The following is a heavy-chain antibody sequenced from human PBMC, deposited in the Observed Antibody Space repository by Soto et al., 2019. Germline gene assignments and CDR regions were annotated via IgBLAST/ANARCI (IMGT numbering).Heavy chain of an antibody. CDR2: ISASGRDT. V-gene: IGHV3-23*01. J-gene: IGHJ4*02. CDR3: AKGKTSGWFYFDY. CDR1: GFTFSNYA. Sequence: GGSLRLSCAASGFTFSNYAMSWVRQAPGKGLEWVSGISASGRDTYYADSVKDRFTISRDSSKNTLYLQMNSLRAEDTAIYYCAKGKTSGWFYFDYWGQGTLVTVSS. D-gene: IGHD6-19*01.